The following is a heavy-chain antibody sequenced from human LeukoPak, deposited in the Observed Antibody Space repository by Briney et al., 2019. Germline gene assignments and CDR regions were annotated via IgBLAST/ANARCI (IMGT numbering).Heavy chain of an antibody. CDR2: ISGSGGST. CDR3: AKTTVDTAMVNFDY. V-gene: IGHV3-23*01. D-gene: IGHD5-18*01. Sequence: SGGSLRLSCAASGFTFSSYAMSWARQAPGKGLEWVSAISGSGGSTYYADSVKGRFTISRDNSKNTLYLQMNSLRAEDTAVYYCAKTTVDTAMVNFDYWGQGTLVTVSS. CDR1: GFTFSSYA. J-gene: IGHJ4*02.